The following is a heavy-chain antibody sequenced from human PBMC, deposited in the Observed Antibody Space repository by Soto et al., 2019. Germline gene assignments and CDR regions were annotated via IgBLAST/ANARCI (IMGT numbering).Heavy chain of an antibody. CDR3: ARDGYSGRSDGFDV. V-gene: IGHV3-30*14. CDR2: ISYDGNSE. J-gene: IGHJ3*01. Sequence: QMQLVESGGGVVQPGRSLRLSCAASGSTFGAYTMHWVRQAPGKGLERVAVISYDGNSERYTDPVKGRFTVSRDNSKSTMYLQMNSLRAEDTAVYYCARDGYSGRSDGFDVWGHGTMFTVFS. CDR1: GSTFGAYT. D-gene: IGHD1-26*01.